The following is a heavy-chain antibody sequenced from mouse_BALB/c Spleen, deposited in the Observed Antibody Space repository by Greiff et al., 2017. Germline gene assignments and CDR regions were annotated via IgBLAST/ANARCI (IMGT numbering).Heavy chain of an antibody. D-gene: IGHD2-10*02. V-gene: IGHV5-9-4*01. CDR2: ISSGGSYT. J-gene: IGHJ3*01. Sequence: DVQLVESGGGLVKPGGSLKLSCAASGFTFSSYAMSWVRQSPEKRLEWVAEISSGGSYTYYPDTVTGRFTISRDNAKNTLYLEMSSLRSEDTAMYYCARGEYGNSWFAYWGQGTLVTVSA. CDR3: ARGEYGNSWFAY. CDR1: GFTFSSYA.